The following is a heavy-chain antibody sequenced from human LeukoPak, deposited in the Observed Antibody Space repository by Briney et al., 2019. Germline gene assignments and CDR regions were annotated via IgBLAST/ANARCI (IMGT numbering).Heavy chain of an antibody. V-gene: IGHV3-30*18. Sequence: EPGGSLRLSCAPSGFAFSHYGMHWVRQAPGKGLEWVAAISFDGTVQHYAESVKGRFTVSRDNSKNTLYLQMNSLRAADTAVYYCAKLMRHMMEDVLDLWGQGTVVTVSS. CDR2: ISFDGTVQ. J-gene: IGHJ3*01. CDR3: AKLMRHMMEDVLDL. D-gene: IGHD3-16*01. CDR1: GFAFSHYG.